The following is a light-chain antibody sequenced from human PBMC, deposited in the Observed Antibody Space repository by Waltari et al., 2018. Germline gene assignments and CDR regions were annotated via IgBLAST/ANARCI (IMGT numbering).Light chain of an antibody. J-gene: IGLJ6*01. CDR2: RNT. Sequence: SSDLTQPPSISVSPGQTAIITCSGNVLADKYIYWFQKKSGQAPIAVIPRNTGRPPGLPERFSGSDSGTTATLTITGVQADDEADYYCQSADDTGDRVLFGTGTTLTVL. CDR3: QSADDTGDRVL. V-gene: IGLV3-25*03. CDR1: VLADKY.